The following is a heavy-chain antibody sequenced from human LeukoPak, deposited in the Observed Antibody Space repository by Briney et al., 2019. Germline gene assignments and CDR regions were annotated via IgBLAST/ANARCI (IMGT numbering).Heavy chain of an antibody. CDR3: ARDGVYYGSNWFDP. J-gene: IGHJ5*02. Sequence: DPSETLSLTCTVSGGSISSSSYYWGWIRQPPGKGLEWIGSIYYSGSTYYNPSLKSRVTISVDTSKNQFSLKLSSVTAADTAVYYCARDGVYYGSNWFDPWGQGTLVTVSS. CDR1: GGSISSSSYY. V-gene: IGHV4-39*07. CDR2: IYYSGST. D-gene: IGHD3-10*01.